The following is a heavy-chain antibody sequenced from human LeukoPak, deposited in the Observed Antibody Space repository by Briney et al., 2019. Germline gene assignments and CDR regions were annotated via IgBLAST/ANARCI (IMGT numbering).Heavy chain of an antibody. Sequence: PGGSLRLSCAASGFTFSSYAMHWVRQAPGKGLEWVAVISYDGSNKYYADSMKGRFTISRDNSKNTLYLQMNSLRVEDTAVYYCARTGLGMYSFDQWGQGTLVTVSS. CDR1: GFTFSSYA. D-gene: IGHD3/OR15-3a*01. CDR3: ARTGLGMYSFDQ. V-gene: IGHV3-30*04. CDR2: ISYDGSNK. J-gene: IGHJ4*02.